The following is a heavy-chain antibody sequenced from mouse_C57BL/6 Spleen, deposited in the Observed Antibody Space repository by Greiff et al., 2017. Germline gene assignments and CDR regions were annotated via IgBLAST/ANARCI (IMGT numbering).Heavy chain of an antibody. CDR3: SMIYYDYDGFAQ. Sequence: QVQLQQPGAELVKPGASVKLSCKASGYTFTSYWMHWVKQRPGQGLEWIGMIHPNSGSTNYNEKFKSKATLTVDKSSSTAYMQLSSLTCEDSAVYYCSMIYYDYDGFAQWGKESLVTVSA. J-gene: IGHJ3*01. V-gene: IGHV1-64*01. D-gene: IGHD2-4*01. CDR1: GYTFTSYW. CDR2: IHPNSGST.